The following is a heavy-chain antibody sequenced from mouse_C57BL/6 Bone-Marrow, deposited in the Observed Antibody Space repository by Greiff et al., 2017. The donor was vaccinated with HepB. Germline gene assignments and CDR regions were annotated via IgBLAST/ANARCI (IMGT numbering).Heavy chain of an antibody. V-gene: IGHV5-6*01. CDR3: VPTRAWFAY. CDR1: GFTFSSYG. D-gene: IGHD6-1*01. Sequence: EVKLVESGGDLVKPGGSLKLSCAASGFTFSSYGMSWVRQTPDKRLEWVATISSGGSYTYYPDSVKGRFTFSRDNAKNTLYLQMSSLKSEDTAMYYCVPTRAWFAYWGQGTLVTVSA. J-gene: IGHJ3*01. CDR2: ISSGGSYT.